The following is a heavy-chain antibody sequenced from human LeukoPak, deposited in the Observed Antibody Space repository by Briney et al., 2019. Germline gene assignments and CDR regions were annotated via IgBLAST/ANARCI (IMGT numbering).Heavy chain of an antibody. CDR3: ARQAVAGREFDY. J-gene: IGHJ4*02. CDR1: GGSISSTIYY. Sequence: TSETLSLTCSVSGGSISSTIYYWGWIRQPPGKGLEWIASMYYSGSNFYNPSLKSRVTGSVDTSKNQFSLKLSSVTAADTAVYYCARQAVAGREFDYWGQGTLVTVTS. CDR2: MYYSGSN. V-gene: IGHV4-39*07. D-gene: IGHD6-19*01.